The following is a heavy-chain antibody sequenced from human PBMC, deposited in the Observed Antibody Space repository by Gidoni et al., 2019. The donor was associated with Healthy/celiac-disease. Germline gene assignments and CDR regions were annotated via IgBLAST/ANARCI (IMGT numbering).Heavy chain of an antibody. D-gene: IGHD1-26*01. CDR2: ISYDGSNK. CDR3: AKSRRIVGATPISYYFDY. Sequence: QVQLVESGGGVVQPGRSLRLSCAASGFTFSRYGMHWVRQAPGKGLEWVAVISYDGSNKYYADSVKGRFTISRDNSKNTLYLQMNSLRAEDTAVYYCAKSRRIVGATPISYYFDYWGQGTLVTVSS. CDR1: GFTFSRYG. V-gene: IGHV3-30*18. J-gene: IGHJ4*02.